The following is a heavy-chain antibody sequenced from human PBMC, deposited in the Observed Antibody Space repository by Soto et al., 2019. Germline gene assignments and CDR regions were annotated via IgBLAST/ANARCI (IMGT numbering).Heavy chain of an antibody. V-gene: IGHV3-23*01. J-gene: IGHJ5*02. Sequence: VGSLRLSCAASGFTFSSYAMSWVRQAPGKGLEWVSAISGSGGSTYYADSVKGRFTISRDNSKNTLYLQMNSLRAEDTAVYYCAKDEGMRYCSGGSCSRWFDPWGQGTLVTV. CDR1: GFTFSSYA. CDR2: ISGSGGST. D-gene: IGHD2-15*01. CDR3: AKDEGMRYCSGGSCSRWFDP.